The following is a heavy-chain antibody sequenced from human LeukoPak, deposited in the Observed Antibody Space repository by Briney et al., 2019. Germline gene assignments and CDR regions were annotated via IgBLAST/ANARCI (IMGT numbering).Heavy chain of an antibody. D-gene: IGHD3-10*01. Sequence: PSETLSLTCTVSGGSISSYYWSWIRQPPGKGLEWIGYIYYSGSTNYNPSLKSRVTISVDTSKNQFSLKLSSVTAADTAVYYCARRLVLWFGGTYYFDYWGQGTLVTVSS. CDR2: IYYSGST. V-gene: IGHV4-59*12. CDR1: GGSISSYY. CDR3: ARRLVLWFGGTYYFDY. J-gene: IGHJ4*02.